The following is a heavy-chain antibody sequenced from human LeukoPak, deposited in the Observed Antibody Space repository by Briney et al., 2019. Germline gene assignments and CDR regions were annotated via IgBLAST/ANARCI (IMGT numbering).Heavy chain of an antibody. V-gene: IGHV4-61*01. D-gene: IGHD4-11*01. CDR1: GGSVNSGSYF. Sequence: SETLSLTCTVSGGSVNSGSYFWSWIRQPPGKGLEWIGYIQNSARTNYDPSLESRVTISVDSSKDQFSLRLSSVTAADTAVYYCATDYSNFYGMDVWGQGTTVTVSS. J-gene: IGHJ6*02. CDR3: ATDYSNFYGMDV. CDR2: IQNSART.